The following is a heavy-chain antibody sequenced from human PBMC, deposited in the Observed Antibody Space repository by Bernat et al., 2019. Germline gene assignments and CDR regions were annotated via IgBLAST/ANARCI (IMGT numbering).Heavy chain of an antibody. CDR2: ISYDGSNK. D-gene: IGHD6-19*01. CDR3: ARDISPSSGWYADYYYYYGMDV. J-gene: IGHJ6*02. CDR1: GFTFSSYA. Sequence: VQLVESGGGLVQPGGSLRLSCAASGFTFSSYAMHWVRQAPGKGLEWVAVISYDGSNKYYADSVKGRFTISRDNSKNTLYLQMNSLRAEDTAVYYCARDISPSSGWYADYYYYYGMDVWGQGTTVTVSS. V-gene: IGHV3-30-3*01.